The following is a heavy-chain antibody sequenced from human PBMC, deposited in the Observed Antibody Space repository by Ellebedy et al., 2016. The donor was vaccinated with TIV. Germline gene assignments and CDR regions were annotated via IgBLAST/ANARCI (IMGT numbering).Heavy chain of an antibody. J-gene: IGHJ6*02. CDR3: ASGRDFWKNKSPIYYYYGMDV. Sequence: GGSLRLSXAASGFTFSSYWMSWVRQAPGKGLEWVANIKQDGSEKYYVDSVKGRFTISRDNAKNSLYLQMNSLRSEDTAVYYCASGRDFWKNKSPIYYYYGMDVWGQGTTVTVSS. V-gene: IGHV3-7*01. CDR2: IKQDGSEK. D-gene: IGHD3-3*01. CDR1: GFTFSSYW.